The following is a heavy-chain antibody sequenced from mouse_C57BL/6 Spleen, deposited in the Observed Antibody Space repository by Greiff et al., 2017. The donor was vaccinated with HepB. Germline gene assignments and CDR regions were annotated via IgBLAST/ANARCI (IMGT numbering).Heavy chain of an antibody. CDR1: GYTFTSYW. V-gene: IGHV1-64*01. Sequence: VQLQQPGAELVKPGASVKLSCKASGYTFTSYWMHWVKQRPGQGLEWIGMIHPNSGSTNYNEKFKSKATLTVDKSSSTAYMQLSSLTSEDSAVYYCAAYYSNLKYYAMDYWGQGTSVTVSS. D-gene: IGHD2-5*01. CDR2: IHPNSGST. J-gene: IGHJ4*01. CDR3: AAYYSNLKYYAMDY.